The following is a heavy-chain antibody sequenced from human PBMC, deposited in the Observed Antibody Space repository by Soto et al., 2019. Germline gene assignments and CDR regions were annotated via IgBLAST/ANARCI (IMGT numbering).Heavy chain of an antibody. CDR1: GFTFSSYA. V-gene: IGHV3-30-3*01. Sequence: VGSLRLSCAAPGFTFSSYAMHWVRQAPGKGLEWVAVISYDGSNKYYADSVKGRFTISRDNSKNTLYLQMNSLRAEDTAVYYCARDLRDGYNFDYWGQGTLVTVSS. J-gene: IGHJ4*02. D-gene: IGHD5-12*01. CDR2: ISYDGSNK. CDR3: ARDLRDGYNFDY.